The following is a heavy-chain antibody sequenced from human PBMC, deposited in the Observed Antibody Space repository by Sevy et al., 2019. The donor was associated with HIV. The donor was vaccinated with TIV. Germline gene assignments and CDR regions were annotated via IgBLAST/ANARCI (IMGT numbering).Heavy chain of an antibody. CDR1: GYMFTIYG. J-gene: IGHJ3*01. Sequence: ASVKVSCKTSGYMFTIYGITWVRQAPGQGLEWMGWISAYSGNTNYAQKLQDRVTMTTDTSTSTAYMELRSLRSDDKAVYYCTRDNGHSQYGAFDFWGQGTMVTVSS. CDR2: ISAYSGNT. D-gene: IGHD4-17*01. V-gene: IGHV1-18*01. CDR3: TRDNGHSQYGAFDF.